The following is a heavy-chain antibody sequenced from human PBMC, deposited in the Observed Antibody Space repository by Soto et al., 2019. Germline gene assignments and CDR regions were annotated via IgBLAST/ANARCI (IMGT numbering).Heavy chain of an antibody. CDR3: VRSWETSHTYAFDI. V-gene: IGHV3-23*01. CDR1: GFTFSSYA. Sequence: EVQLLESGGGLVQPGGSLRLSCAASGFTFSSYAMSWVRQAPGKGLEWVSAISGSGGSTDYADSVKGRFTISSDKSKNTLYLQMNSLRAEDTALYYCVRSWETSHTYAFDIWGQGTMVTVSS. CDR2: ISGSGGST. D-gene: IGHD6-13*01. J-gene: IGHJ3*02.